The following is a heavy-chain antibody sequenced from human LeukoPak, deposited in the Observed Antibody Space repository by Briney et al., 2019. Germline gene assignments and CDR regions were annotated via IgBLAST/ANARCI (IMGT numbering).Heavy chain of an antibody. D-gene: IGHD3/OR15-3a*01. CDR1: GFTFSSYA. Sequence: GGSLRLSCAASGFTFSSYAMSWVRQAPGKGLEWVANIKQDGSDKYYVDSVKGRFTISRDNAKNSLYLQMNSLRAEDTAVYYCARGNDFYWGQGTLVTVSS. CDR3: ARGNDFY. J-gene: IGHJ4*02. CDR2: IKQDGSDK. V-gene: IGHV3-7*01.